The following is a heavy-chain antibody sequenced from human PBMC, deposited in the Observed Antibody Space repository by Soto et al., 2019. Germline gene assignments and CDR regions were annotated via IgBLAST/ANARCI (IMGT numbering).Heavy chain of an antibody. CDR2: IRSDGTVR. D-gene: IGHD3-10*01. CDR3: ASKRFDDFDY. Sequence: PSGSLTLSCAASGFTFSNHDMHWIRQAPGKGLEWVEVIRSDGTVRNYAESVKGRFTISRDNSKNTLYLEMNSLRVEDTALYYCASKRFDDFDYWGQGTLVTVSS. V-gene: IGHV3-33*01. J-gene: IGHJ4*02. CDR1: GFTFSNHD.